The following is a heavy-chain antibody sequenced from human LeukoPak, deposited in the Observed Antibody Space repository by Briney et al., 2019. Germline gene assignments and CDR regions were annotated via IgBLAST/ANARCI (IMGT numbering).Heavy chain of an antibody. Sequence: SETLSLTCAVYGGSFSGYYWSWIRQPPGKGLEWIGEINHSGSTNYNPSLKSRVTISVDTSKNQFFLKLSSVTAADTAVYYCARVTGSGWYSDFDYWGQGTLVTVSS. J-gene: IGHJ4*02. CDR1: GGSFSGYY. CDR2: INHSGST. D-gene: IGHD6-19*01. CDR3: ARVTGSGWYSDFDY. V-gene: IGHV4-34*01.